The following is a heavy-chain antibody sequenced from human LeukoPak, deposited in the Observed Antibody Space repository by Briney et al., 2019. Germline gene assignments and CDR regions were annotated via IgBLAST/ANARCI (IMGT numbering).Heavy chain of an antibody. V-gene: IGHV4-39*01. J-gene: IGHJ4*02. CDR2: VYYSGST. D-gene: IGHD2-21*01. Sequence: PSETLSLTCSVSGGTINTMSYYWAWIRLPPGKGLEWIGSVYYSGSTYYSPSLESRVSISADTSRNQFSLKLTSVTAADTAVYYCARSDHLVNAVSFGVVFDYWGQGTLVTVSS. CDR3: ARSDHLVNAVSFGVVFDY. CDR1: GGTINTMSYY.